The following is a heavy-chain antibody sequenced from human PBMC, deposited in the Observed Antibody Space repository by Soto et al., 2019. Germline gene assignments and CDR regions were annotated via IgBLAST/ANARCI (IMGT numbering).Heavy chain of an antibody. CDR2: SIPIFGTA. CDR1: GGTFSSYA. J-gene: IGHJ4*02. Sequence: SVKDSCKASGGTFSSYAISWVRQAPGQGLEWMGGSIPIFGTANYAQKFQGRVTITADESTSTAHMELSSLRSEDTAVYYGARGAYCGGDCFWSSDGTDGYYFDYWGRG. V-gene: IGHV1-69*13. CDR3: ARGAYCGGDCFWSSDGTDGYYFDY. D-gene: IGHD2-21*02.